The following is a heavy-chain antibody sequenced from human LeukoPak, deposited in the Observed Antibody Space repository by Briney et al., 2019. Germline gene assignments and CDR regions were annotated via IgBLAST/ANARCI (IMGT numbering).Heavy chain of an antibody. CDR2: INPNSGGT. CDR3: ARARDGYNWGYYFDY. Sequence: ASVKVSCKASGYTFTGYYMHWVRQAPGQGLEWMGWINPNSGGTNYAQKFQGRVTMTRDTSISTAYMELSRLRSDDTAVYYCARARDGYNWGYYFDYWGQGTLVTVSS. CDR1: GYTFTGYY. V-gene: IGHV1-2*02. D-gene: IGHD5-24*01. J-gene: IGHJ4*02.